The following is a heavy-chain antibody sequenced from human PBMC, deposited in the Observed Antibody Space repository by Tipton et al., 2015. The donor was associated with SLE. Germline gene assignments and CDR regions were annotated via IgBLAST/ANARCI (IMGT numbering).Heavy chain of an antibody. Sequence: TLSLTCTVSGGSISSSSYYWGWIRQPPGKGLEWIGSIYYSGSTYYNPSLKSRVTISVDTSKNQFSLKLSSVTAADTAVYYCAIMPYSSGWTAAAYFQYWGQGTLVTVSS. CDR1: GGSISSSSYY. CDR3: AIMPYSSGWTAAAYFQY. J-gene: IGHJ1*01. D-gene: IGHD6-19*01. V-gene: IGHV4-39*07. CDR2: IYYSGST.